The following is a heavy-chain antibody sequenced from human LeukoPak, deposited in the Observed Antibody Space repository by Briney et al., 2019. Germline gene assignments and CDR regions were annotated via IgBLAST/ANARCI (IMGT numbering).Heavy chain of an antibody. CDR1: GFTFSSYG. CDR3: AKEVVVVVAATQFDY. V-gene: IGHV3-23*01. J-gene: IGHJ4*02. Sequence: GSLRLSCAASGFTFSSYGMSWVRQAPGKGLEWVSAISGSGGSTYYADSVKGRFTISRDNSKNTLYPQMNSLRAEDTAVYYCAKEVVVVVAATQFDYWGQGTLVTVSS. CDR2: ISGSGGST. D-gene: IGHD2-15*01.